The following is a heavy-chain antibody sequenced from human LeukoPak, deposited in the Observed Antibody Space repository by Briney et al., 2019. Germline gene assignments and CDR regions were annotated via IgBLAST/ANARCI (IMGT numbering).Heavy chain of an antibody. CDR2: TGNYNGNT. D-gene: IGHD3-10*01. Sequence: ASVKVSCKASGYTFTRSALHWVRQAPGQRLEWMGWTGNYNGNTKYSEKFQGRVTITRDTSANIVYMELNSLRSQDTGVYYCARDEVDYYGMDVWGQGTTITVSS. J-gene: IGHJ6*02. CDR1: GYTFTRSA. V-gene: IGHV1-3*04. CDR3: ARDEVDYYGMDV.